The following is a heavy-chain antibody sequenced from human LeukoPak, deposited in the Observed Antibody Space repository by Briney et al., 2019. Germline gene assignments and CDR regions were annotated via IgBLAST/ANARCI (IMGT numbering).Heavy chain of an antibody. V-gene: IGHV3-30*02. CDR3: AKRLETTVVTPSWFDP. CDR2: IRYDGSNK. CDR1: GFTFSSYG. D-gene: IGHD4-23*01. Sequence: GGSLRLSCAASGFTFSSYGMHWVRQAPGKGLEWVAFIRYDGSNKYYADSVKGRFTISRDNSKNTLYLQMNSLRAEDTAVYYCAKRLETTVVTPSWFDPWGQGTLVTVSS. J-gene: IGHJ5*02.